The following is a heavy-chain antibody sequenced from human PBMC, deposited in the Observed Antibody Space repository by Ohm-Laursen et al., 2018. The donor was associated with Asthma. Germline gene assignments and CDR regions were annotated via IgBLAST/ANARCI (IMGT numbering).Heavy chain of an antibody. CDR2: IIPIFGTA. CDR3: ASIEYSSSLGY. CDR1: GGTFSSYA. Sequence: SVKVSCKSSGGTFSSYAISLVRQAPGQGLEWMGGIIPIFGTANYAQKFQGRVAITADESTSTAYMELSSLRSEDTAVYYCASIEYSSSLGYWGQGTLVTVSS. J-gene: IGHJ4*02. D-gene: IGHD6-6*01. V-gene: IGHV1-69*01.